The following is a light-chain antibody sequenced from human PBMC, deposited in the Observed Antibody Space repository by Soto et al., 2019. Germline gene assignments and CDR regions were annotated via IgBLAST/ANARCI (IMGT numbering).Light chain of an antibody. Sequence: EIVLTQSPATLCLSPGERATLSCRASQSVSSNLAWYQQKPGQAPRLLIYDASNRATGIPARFSGSGSGTDFTLTIGSLEPEDFAVYYCQQRSNWAFGGGTKVEIK. CDR1: QSVSSN. CDR3: QQRSNWA. CDR2: DAS. J-gene: IGKJ4*01. V-gene: IGKV3-11*01.